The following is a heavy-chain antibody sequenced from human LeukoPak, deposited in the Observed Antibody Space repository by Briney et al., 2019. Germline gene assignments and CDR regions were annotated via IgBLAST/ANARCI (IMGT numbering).Heavy chain of an antibody. J-gene: IGHJ4*02. CDR3: ATATRPYCSGGSCYLDY. CDR2: ISGRGDNT. CDR1: GFTFSNSA. D-gene: IGHD2-15*01. V-gene: IGHV3-23*01. Sequence: GGSLRLSCAASGFTFSNSAMAWVRQAPGKGLEWVSAISGRGDNTYYADSVKGRFTISRDNSKNTLYLQMNSLRAEDTAVYYCATATRPYCSGGSCYLDYWGQGTLVTVSS.